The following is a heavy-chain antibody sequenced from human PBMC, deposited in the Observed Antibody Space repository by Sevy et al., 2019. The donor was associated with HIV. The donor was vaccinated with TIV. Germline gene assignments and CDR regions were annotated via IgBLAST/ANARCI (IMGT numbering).Heavy chain of an antibody. CDR3: ARGDLWFAESNKFDY. J-gene: IGHJ4*02. CDR1: GFSFSDHR. CDR2: ISYDGRNTK. Sequence: GGSLRLSCVGSGFSFSDHRMHWVRQAPGKGLEWMAVISYDGRNTKYKADSVKGRFTISRDNSKNSLYLQMNSLRAEDTAVYYCARGDLWFAESNKFDYWGQGTLVTVSS. D-gene: IGHD3-10*01. V-gene: IGHV3-30*03.